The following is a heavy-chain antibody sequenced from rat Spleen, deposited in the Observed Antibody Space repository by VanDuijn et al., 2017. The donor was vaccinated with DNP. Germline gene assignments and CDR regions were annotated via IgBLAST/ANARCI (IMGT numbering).Heavy chain of an antibody. CDR2: IRYDGGNT. Sequence: EVQLVESGGGLVQPGRSLKLSCAASGFTFSDYYMAWVRQAPTKGLEWVAYIRYDGGNTYYGDSVKGRFTISRDNAENTVYLQMNSLRSEDTATYYCAKGTSSYYWYFDFWGPGTMVTVSS. D-gene: IGHD1-2*01. V-gene: IGHV5-20*01. CDR3: AKGTSSYYWYFDF. CDR1: GFTFSDYY. J-gene: IGHJ1*01.